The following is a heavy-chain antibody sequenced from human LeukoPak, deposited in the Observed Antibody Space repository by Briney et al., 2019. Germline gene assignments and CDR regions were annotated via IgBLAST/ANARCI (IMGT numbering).Heavy chain of an antibody. CDR2: VHYSGST. Sequence: SETLSLTCSVSGGSISSHYWSWIRQPPGKEVEWIGYVHYSGSTYYNPSLNGRLTISIDTSKTQFSLNLRSVTAADTAVYFCARGPDYASGNDAFDIWGLGTMVAVSS. CDR1: GGSISSHY. CDR3: ARGPDYASGNDAFDI. V-gene: IGHV4-59*11. D-gene: IGHD4-17*01. J-gene: IGHJ3*02.